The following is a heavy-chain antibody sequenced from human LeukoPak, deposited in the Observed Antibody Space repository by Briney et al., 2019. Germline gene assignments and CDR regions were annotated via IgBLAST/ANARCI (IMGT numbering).Heavy chain of an antibody. D-gene: IGHD3-10*01. CDR1: GFTFSSYG. CDR3: ARGKSKLLWFGELFYDAFDI. J-gene: IGHJ3*02. CDR2: IWYDGSNK. V-gene: IGHV3-33*01. Sequence: GGSLRLSCAASGFTFSSYGMHWVRQAPGKGLEWAAVIWYDGSNKYYADSVKGRFTISRNNSKNTLYLQMNSLRAEDTAVYYCARGKSKLLWFGELFYDAFDIWGQGTMVTVSS.